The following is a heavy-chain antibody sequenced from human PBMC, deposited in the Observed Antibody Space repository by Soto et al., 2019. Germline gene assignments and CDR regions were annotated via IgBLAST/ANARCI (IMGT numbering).Heavy chain of an antibody. CDR2: ISSSSSYI. CDR1: GFTFSSYS. CDR3: ARALWFGDPSEWGLNHFDY. D-gene: IGHD3-10*01. Sequence: HGGSLRLSCAASGFTFSSYSMNWVRQAPGKGLEWVSSISSSSSYIYYADSVKGRFTISRDNAKNSLYLQMNSLRAEDTAVYYCARALWFGDPSEWGLNHFDYWGQGTLVTVSS. J-gene: IGHJ4*02. V-gene: IGHV3-21*01.